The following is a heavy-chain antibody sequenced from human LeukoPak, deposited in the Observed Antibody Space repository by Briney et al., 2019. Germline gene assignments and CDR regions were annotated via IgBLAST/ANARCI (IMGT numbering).Heavy chain of an antibody. CDR2: ISGPSSTI. J-gene: IGHJ4*02. CDR1: GFTFSNYA. CDR3: ARVHTVVTPFDS. Sequence: GGSLRLSCAASGFTFSNYAMSWVRQAPGKGLEWVSYISGPSSTIYYADSVKGRFTISRDNAKSSLYLQMNSLRAEDTAVYYCARVHTVVTPFDSWGQGTLVTVSS. V-gene: IGHV3-48*01. D-gene: IGHD4-23*01.